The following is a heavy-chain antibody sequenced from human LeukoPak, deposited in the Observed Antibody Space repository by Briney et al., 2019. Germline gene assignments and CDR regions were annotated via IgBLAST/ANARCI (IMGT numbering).Heavy chain of an antibody. Sequence: PSETLSLTCAVSGYSISSGYYWGWIRQPPGKGLEWIGSIYHSGSTYYNPSLKSRVTISVDTPKNQFSLNLSSVTAADTAVYYCARLTYCSGGTCFGLDFDYWGQGTLVTVSS. V-gene: IGHV4-38-2*01. CDR1: GYSISSGYY. CDR3: ARLTYCSGGTCFGLDFDY. CDR2: IYHSGST. D-gene: IGHD2-15*01. J-gene: IGHJ4*02.